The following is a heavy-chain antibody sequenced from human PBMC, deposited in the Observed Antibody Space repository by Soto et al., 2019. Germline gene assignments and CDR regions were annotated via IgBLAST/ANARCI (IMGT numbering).Heavy chain of an antibody. V-gene: IGHV3-11*05. D-gene: IGHD3-22*01. CDR1: GFTFSDCY. CDR2: ISSSSTYI. CDR3: ARVKEGGYREFDF. Sequence: GGSLRLSCAASGFTFSDCYMSWIRQAPGKGLEWVSYISSSSTYINNADSVKGRFTISRDNAKNSLYLQMNSLRPEDTGVYYCARVKEGGYREFDFWGQGTLVTVSS. J-gene: IGHJ4*02.